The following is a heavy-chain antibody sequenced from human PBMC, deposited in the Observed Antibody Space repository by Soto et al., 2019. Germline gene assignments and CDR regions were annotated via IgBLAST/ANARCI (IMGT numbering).Heavy chain of an antibody. Sequence: SETLSLTCAVYGGSFSGYYWSWIRQPPGKGLEWIGEINHSGSTNYNPSLKSRVTISVDTSKNQFSLKLSSVTAADTAVYYCARGRKRSIAAAGAYYYYGMDVWGQGTTVTVSS. CDR3: ARGRKRSIAAAGAYYYYGMDV. J-gene: IGHJ6*02. D-gene: IGHD6-13*01. CDR1: GGSFSGYY. CDR2: INHSGST. V-gene: IGHV4-34*01.